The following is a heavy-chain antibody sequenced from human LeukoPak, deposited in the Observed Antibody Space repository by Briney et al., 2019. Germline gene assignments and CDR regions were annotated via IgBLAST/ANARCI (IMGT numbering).Heavy chain of an antibody. CDR2: INHSGST. D-gene: IGHD6-19*01. Sequence: SETLSLTCAVYGGFFSGYYWSWIRQPPGKGLEWIGEINHSGSTNYNPSLKSRVTISVDTSKNQFSLKLSSVTAADTAVYYCAREEWLVLLTWGQGTLVTVSS. J-gene: IGHJ5*02. CDR1: GGFFSGYY. CDR3: AREEWLVLLT. V-gene: IGHV4-34*01.